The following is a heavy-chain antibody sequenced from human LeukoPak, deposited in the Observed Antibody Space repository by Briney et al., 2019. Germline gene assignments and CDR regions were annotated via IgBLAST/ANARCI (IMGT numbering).Heavy chain of an antibody. CDR1: GFTFRGFW. J-gene: IGHJ4*02. V-gene: IGHV3-7*01. CDR2: IKKDGSET. CDR3: AVEKAVIVVVRFDY. D-gene: IGHD3-22*01. Sequence: GGSLRLSCAASGFTFRGFWMSWVRLAPGKGLEWVANIKKDGSETYYLDSVKGRFTISRDNSKNTLYLQMNSLRAEDTAVYYCAVEKAVIVVVRFDYWGQGTLVTVSP.